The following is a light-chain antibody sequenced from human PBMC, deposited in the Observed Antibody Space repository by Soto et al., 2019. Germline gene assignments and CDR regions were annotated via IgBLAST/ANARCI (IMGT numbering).Light chain of an antibody. CDR3: QQFSTFLLT. CDR2: EAS. J-gene: IGKJ4*01. Sequence: DIQMTQSPSALSASVGDRVTITCRASQSIGSLLAWYQQKPGKAPKLLIYEASRLQSAVPSRFSGSGSGTEFTLTISSLQPYDFGTYYCQQFSTFLLTFGGGTKVEI. CDR1: QSIGSL. V-gene: IGKV1-5*03.